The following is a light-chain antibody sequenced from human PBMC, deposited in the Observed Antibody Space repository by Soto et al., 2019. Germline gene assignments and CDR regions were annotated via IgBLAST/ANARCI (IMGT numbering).Light chain of an antibody. CDR3: QSYDKSLSGWV. Sequence: QSVLTQPPSVSGAPGQTVTISCPGSSSNIGAGFDVHWYMQLPGTAPKLLIYATNNRPSGVPDRFSGSKSGTPASLVITGLQAEDEADYYCQSYDKSLSGWVFGGGTKLTV. J-gene: IGLJ3*02. CDR1: SSNIGAGFD. CDR2: ATN. V-gene: IGLV1-40*01.